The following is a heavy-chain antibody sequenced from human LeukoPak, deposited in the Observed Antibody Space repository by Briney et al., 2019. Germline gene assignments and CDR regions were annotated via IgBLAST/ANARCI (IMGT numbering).Heavy chain of an antibody. D-gene: IGHD3-22*01. CDR3: ARMMLYYYDRGGDYYYMDV. J-gene: IGHJ6*03. V-gene: IGHV1-69*13. CDR1: GYTFTSYA. CDR2: IIPIFGTA. Sequence: SVKVSCKASGYTFTSYAISWVRQAPGQGLEWMGGIIPIFGTANYAQKFQGRVTITADESTSTAYMELSSLRSEDTAVYYCARMMLYYYDRGGDYYYMDVWGKGTTVTASS.